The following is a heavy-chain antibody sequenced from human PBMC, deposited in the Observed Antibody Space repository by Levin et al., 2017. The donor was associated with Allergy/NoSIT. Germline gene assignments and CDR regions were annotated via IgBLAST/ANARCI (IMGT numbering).Heavy chain of an antibody. CDR1: GFTFSSYG. J-gene: IGHJ4*02. V-gene: IGHV3-30*03. Sequence: GESLKISCAASGFTFSSYGMHWVRQAPGKGLEWVAVISYDGSNKYYADSVKGRFTISRDNSKNTLYLQMNSLRAEDTAVYYCAAGDDYFDYWGQGTLVTVSS. D-gene: IGHD7-27*01. CDR2: ISYDGSNK. CDR3: AAGDDYFDY.